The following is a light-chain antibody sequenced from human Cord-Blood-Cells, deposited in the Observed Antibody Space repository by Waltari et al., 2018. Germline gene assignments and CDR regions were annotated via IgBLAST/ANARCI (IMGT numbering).Light chain of an antibody. CDR1: SSDVGGYNY. J-gene: IGLJ2*01. CDR2: EVS. CDR3: SSYAGSNNYVV. Sequence: QSALTQPPSASGSPGQSVTIPCTGTSSDVGGYNYVSWYQHPPGKAPKLMRYEVSKRPSGVPDRFSGSKSGNTAALTVSGLQAEDEADYYCSSYAGSNNYVVFGGGTKLTVL. V-gene: IGLV2-8*01.